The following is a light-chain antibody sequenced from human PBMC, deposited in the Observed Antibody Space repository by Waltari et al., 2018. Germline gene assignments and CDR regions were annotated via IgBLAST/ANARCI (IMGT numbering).Light chain of an antibody. CDR1: SLDVGGYKY. V-gene: IGLV2-8*01. J-gene: IGLJ3*02. CDR2: EVT. Sequence: QSALTQPPSASGSPGQSVTISCTGTSLDVGGYKYVSWYQQYPGKAPKLIIYEVTKRPSGVPDRFSGSKSGNTASLTVSGLLPEDEAAYYCTSYAGSNNPVMFGGGTKLTVL. CDR3: TSYAGSNNPVM.